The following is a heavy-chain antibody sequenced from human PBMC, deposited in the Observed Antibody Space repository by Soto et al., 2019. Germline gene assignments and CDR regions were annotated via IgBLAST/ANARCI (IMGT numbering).Heavy chain of an antibody. CDR1: GGTFSSYA. CDR3: ARDRRAGSYFDY. Sequence: VASVKVSCKASGGTFSSYAISWVRQAPGQGLEWMGGIIPIFGTANYAQKFQGRVTITADESTSTAYMELSSLRSEDTAVYYCARDRRAGSYFDYWGQGTLVPVSS. V-gene: IGHV1-69*13. CDR2: IIPIFGTA. J-gene: IGHJ4*02. D-gene: IGHD1-26*01.